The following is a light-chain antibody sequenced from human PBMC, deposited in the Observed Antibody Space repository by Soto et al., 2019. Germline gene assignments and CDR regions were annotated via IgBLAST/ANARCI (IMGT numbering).Light chain of an antibody. CDR2: AAS. CDR3: QQSFSAPWT. V-gene: IGKV1-39*01. J-gene: IGKJ1*01. CDR1: QSISSY. Sequence: DIQMTQSPSSLSASVGDRVTITCRASQSISSYLNWYQQKPGKVPKLLIYAASSLQGGVPSRFSGSGSGTDLTLTTSSLQPEDFATYYCQQSFSAPWTFGQGTKVEIK.